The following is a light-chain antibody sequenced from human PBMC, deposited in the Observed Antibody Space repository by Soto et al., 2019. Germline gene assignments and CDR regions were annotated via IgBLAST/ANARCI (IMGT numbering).Light chain of an antibody. Sequence: EIVLTQSPGTLSLSPGERATLSCRASQSISSSYFAWYQQKPGQAPRLLVYGVSSRATDVPDRFSGSGSGTDFTLTISRLEPEDSAVYYCQQYTDSRTFGQGTKVEIK. CDR1: QSISSSY. J-gene: IGKJ1*01. CDR2: GVS. CDR3: QQYTDSRT. V-gene: IGKV3-20*01.